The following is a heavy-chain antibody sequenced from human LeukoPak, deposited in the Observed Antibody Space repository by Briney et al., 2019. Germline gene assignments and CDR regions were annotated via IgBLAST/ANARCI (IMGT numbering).Heavy chain of an antibody. V-gene: IGHV7-4-1*02. J-gene: IGHJ6*03. CDR2: INTNTGNP. D-gene: IGHD3-3*01. CDR3: AREGALYDFWSGYSTGYYYYYMDV. Sequence: GASVKVSCKASGYTFTSYAMNWVRQAPGQGLEWMGWINTNTGNPTYAQGFTGRFVFSLDTSVSTAYLQISSLKAEDTAVYYCAREGALYDFWSGYSTGYYYYYMDVWGKGTTVTVSS. CDR1: GYTFTSYA.